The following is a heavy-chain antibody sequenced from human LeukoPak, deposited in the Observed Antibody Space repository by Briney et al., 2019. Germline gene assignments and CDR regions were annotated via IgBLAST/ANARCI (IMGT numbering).Heavy chain of an antibody. CDR3: AKDSGGYDFWSGYCTLDY. J-gene: IGHJ4*02. CDR2: ISGSGGST. Sequence: GGSLRLSCAASGFTFSSYAMSWVRQAPGKGLEWVSAISGSGGSTYYADSVKGRFTISRDNSKNTLYLQMNSLRAEDTAVYYCAKDSGGYDFWSGYCTLDYWGQGTLVTVSS. D-gene: IGHD3-3*01. CDR1: GFTFSSYA. V-gene: IGHV3-23*01.